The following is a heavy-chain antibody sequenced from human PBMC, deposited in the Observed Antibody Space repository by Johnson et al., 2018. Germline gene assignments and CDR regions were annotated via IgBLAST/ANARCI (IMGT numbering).Heavy chain of an antibody. CDR3: ARESGSYYGGFQH. CDR2: ISSSSSTI. Sequence: VQLQESGGGLVKXGGSLRVXCAASGFTFSSYSMNWVRQAPGKGLEWVSYISSSSSTIYYADSVKGRFTISRDNAKNSLYLQMNSRRAEDTAVYYCARESGSYYGGFQHWGQGSLVTVAS. CDR1: GFTFSSYS. J-gene: IGHJ1*01. D-gene: IGHD1-26*01. V-gene: IGHV3-48*01.